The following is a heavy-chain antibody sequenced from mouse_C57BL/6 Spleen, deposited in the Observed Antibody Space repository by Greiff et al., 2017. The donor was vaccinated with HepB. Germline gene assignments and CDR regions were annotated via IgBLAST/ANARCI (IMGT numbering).Heavy chain of an antibody. Sequence: SAAAVDFSRYWMSWVRRAPGKGLEWIGEINPDSSTINYAPSLKDKFIISRDNAKNTLYLQMSKVRSEDTALYYCAREGAQSRYFDVWGTGTTVTVSS. CDR2: INPDSSTI. V-gene: IGHV4-1*01. CDR1: AVDFSRYW. CDR3: AREGAQSRYFDV. J-gene: IGHJ1*03.